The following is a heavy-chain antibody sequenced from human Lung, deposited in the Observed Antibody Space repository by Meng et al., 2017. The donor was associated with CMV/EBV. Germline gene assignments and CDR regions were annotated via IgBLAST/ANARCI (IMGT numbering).Heavy chain of an antibody. CDR1: GFTFSSYE. CDR2: ISSSGSTM. CDR3: ARRSGSYVNAFDI. Sequence: XCPASGFTFSSYEMNWVRQAPGKGLEWVSYISSSGSTMYYADSVKGRFTISRDNDKDSLYLQMNSQRVEDTAVYYCARRSGSYVNAFDIWGQGIMVTVSS. J-gene: IGHJ3*02. D-gene: IGHD1-26*01. V-gene: IGHV3-48*03.